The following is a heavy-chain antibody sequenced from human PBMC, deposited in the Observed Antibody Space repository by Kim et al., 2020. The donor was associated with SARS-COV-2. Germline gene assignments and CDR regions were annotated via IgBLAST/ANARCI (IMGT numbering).Heavy chain of an antibody. J-gene: IGHJ4*02. Sequence: GGSLRLSCAASGFTFNTYGMHWVSQAAGKGLEWVSVISYDGSKKYYADSVKGRFTISRDNSKNTLYLQMNSLRIEDTAVYYCAKSFSGSYFGYDYWGQGTLGTVSS. D-gene: IGHD1-26*01. CDR2: ISYDGSKK. CDR3: AKSFSGSYFGYDY. V-gene: IGHV3-30*18. CDR1: GFTFNTYG.